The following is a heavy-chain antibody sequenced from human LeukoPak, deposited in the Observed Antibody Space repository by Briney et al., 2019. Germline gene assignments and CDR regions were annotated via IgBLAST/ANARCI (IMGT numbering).Heavy chain of an antibody. V-gene: IGHV4-34*01. CDR1: GGSFSGYY. CDR2: INHSGST. Sequence: SETLSLTCAVYGGSFSGYYWSWSRQPPGKGLEWIGEINHSGSTNYNPSLKSRVTISVDTSKNQFSLKLSSVTATDTAVYYCARHVSRTENFLSGFDIWGQGTMVTVSS. J-gene: IGHJ3*02. CDR3: ARHVSRTENFLSGFDI. D-gene: IGHD3-3*01.